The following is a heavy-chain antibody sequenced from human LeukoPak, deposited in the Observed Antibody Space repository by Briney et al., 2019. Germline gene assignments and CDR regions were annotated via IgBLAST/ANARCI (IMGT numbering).Heavy chain of an antibody. CDR3: AKLGYCSGGSCAARGHDAFDI. J-gene: IGHJ3*02. D-gene: IGHD2-15*01. Sequence: PGRSLRLSCAASGFTFSSYGMHWVRQAPGKGLEGVAVISYDGSNKYYADSVKGRFTISRDNSKNTLYLQVNSLRAEDTAVYYCAKLGYCSGGSCAARGHDAFDIWGQGTMVTVSS. CDR1: GFTFSSYG. V-gene: IGHV3-30*18. CDR2: ISYDGSNK.